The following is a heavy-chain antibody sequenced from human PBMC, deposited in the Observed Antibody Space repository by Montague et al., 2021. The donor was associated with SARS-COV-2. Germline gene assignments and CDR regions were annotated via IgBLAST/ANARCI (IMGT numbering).Heavy chain of an antibody. Sequence: SETLSLTCTVSGGSISSSSYYWGWIRQPPGKGLEWIGGIYYRGSTYYNPSLKSRVTISVDTSKNKFSLKLSSVTAADTAVYYCARQENSSGWFKPDAFDIWGQGTMVTVSS. V-gene: IGHV4-39*01. D-gene: IGHD6-19*01. CDR2: IYYRGST. J-gene: IGHJ3*02. CDR1: GGSISSSSYY. CDR3: ARQENSSGWFKPDAFDI.